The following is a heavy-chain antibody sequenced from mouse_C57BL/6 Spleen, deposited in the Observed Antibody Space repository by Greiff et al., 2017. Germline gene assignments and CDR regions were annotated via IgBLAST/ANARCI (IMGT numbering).Heavy chain of an antibody. D-gene: IGHD4-1*01. J-gene: IGHJ2*01. CDR2: ISGGGGNT. CDR3: AGRLGHDYFDY. V-gene: IGHV5-9*01. CDR1: GFTFSSYS. Sequence: EVHLVESGGGLVKPGGSLKLSCAASGFTFSSYSMSWVRQTPEKRLEWVATISGGGGNTYYPDSVKGRFTISRDNAKNTLYLQMSSLRTEDTALYYCAGRLGHDYFDYWGQGTTLTVSS.